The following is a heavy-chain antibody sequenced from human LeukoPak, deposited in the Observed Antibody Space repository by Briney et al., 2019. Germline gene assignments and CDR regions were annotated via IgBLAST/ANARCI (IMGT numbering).Heavy chain of an antibody. Sequence: SETLSLTCTVSGVSISSGGYYWSWIRQPPGKGLEWIGYIYHSGTTYYNPSLKSRVTISVDRSKNQFSLKLSSVTAADTAVYYCARETTPTTQLELRWFDPWGQGTLVTVSS. CDR1: GVSISSGGYY. D-gene: IGHD1-1*01. J-gene: IGHJ5*02. CDR3: ARETTPTTQLELRWFDP. V-gene: IGHV4-30-2*01. CDR2: IYHSGTT.